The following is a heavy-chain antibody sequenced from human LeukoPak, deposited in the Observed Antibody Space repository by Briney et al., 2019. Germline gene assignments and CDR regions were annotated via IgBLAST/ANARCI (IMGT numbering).Heavy chain of an antibody. CDR2: ISYDGSNK. D-gene: IGHD6-19*01. V-gene: IGHV3-30-3*01. CDR1: GFTFSSYA. J-gene: IGHJ1*01. CDR3: ARGRRGGWRAEYFQH. Sequence: PGGSLRLSCAASGFTFSSYAMHWVRQAPGKGLEWVAVISYDGSNKYYADSVKGRFTISRDNSKNTLYLQMNSLRAEDTAVYYCARGRRGGWRAEYFQHWGQGTLVTVSS.